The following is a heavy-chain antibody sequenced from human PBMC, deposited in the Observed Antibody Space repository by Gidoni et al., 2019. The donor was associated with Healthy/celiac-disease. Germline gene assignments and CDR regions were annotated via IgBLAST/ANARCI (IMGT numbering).Heavy chain of an antibody. Sequence: QVQLVQSGAEVTKPGASVKVSCKASGYTFTGYHMHWVRQAPGQGLAWMGWLNSNSGGKNYAQKFQGRVTMTRDTSISTAYMERSRLRSDDTAVYYCARGPYCSSTSCYLHWFDPWGQGTLVTVSS. D-gene: IGHD2-2*01. CDR3: ARGPYCSSTSCYLHWFDP. V-gene: IGHV1-2*02. J-gene: IGHJ5*02. CDR2: LNSNSGGK. CDR1: GYTFTGYH.